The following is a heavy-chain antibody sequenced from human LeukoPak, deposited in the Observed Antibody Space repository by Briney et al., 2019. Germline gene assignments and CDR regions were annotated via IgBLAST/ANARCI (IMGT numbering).Heavy chain of an antibody. CDR3: ARSPRYCSGGSCYGTRFDY. D-gene: IGHD2-15*01. Sequence: GGSLRLSCAGSGLSFSNYWMHWVRQVPGKGLVWVSYITIDGTTTGYADFVKDRFTISRDNLKNTLYLQMNSLRAEDTAVYYCARSPRYCSGGSCYGTRFDYWGQGTLVTVSS. V-gene: IGHV3-74*01. CDR2: ITIDGTTT. CDR1: GLSFSNYW. J-gene: IGHJ4*02.